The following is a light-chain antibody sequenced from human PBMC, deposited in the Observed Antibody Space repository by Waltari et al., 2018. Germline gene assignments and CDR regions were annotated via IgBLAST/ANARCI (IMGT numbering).Light chain of an antibody. Sequence: DIVMTQSPDSLAVSLGERATLNCKASQTLFYSSNNKNYLAWYQLKPGQPPKLLIFWASTRESGVPDRFSGSGSATDFTLTIDTLQAEDVAVYYCQQYYSTPWTFGQGTKVEIK. J-gene: IGKJ1*01. V-gene: IGKV4-1*01. CDR3: QQYYSTPWT. CDR2: WAS. CDR1: QTLFYSSNNKNY.